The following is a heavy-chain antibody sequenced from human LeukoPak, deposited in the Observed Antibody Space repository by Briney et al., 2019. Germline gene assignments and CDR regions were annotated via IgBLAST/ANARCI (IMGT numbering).Heavy chain of an antibody. Sequence: SETLSLTCAVYGGSFSGYYWSWIRQPPGKGLEWIGEINHSGSTYCNPSLKSRVTISVDTSMKQFSLKLSSVTAADTAVYYCARGGDSTSWNWFGPWGQGTLVTVSS. CDR2: INHSGST. CDR3: ARGGDSTSWNWFGP. CDR1: GGSFSGYY. D-gene: IGHD6-6*01. J-gene: IGHJ5*02. V-gene: IGHV4-34*01.